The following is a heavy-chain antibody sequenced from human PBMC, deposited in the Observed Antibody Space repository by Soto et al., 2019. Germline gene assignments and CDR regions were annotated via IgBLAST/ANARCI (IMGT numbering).Heavy chain of an antibody. V-gene: IGHV1-8*01. Sequence: VQVSCKASGYTFTSYDINWVRQATGQGLEWMGWMNPNSGNTGYAQKFQGRVTMTRNTSISTAYMELSSLRSEDTAVYYCARGPEYSSSSGGYWRQGTLVTVSS. CDR2: MNPNSGNT. J-gene: IGHJ4*02. CDR1: GYTFTSYD. CDR3: ARGPEYSSSSGGY. D-gene: IGHD6-6*01.